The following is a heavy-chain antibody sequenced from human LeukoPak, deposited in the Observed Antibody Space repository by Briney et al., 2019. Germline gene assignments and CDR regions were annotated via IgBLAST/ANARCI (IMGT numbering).Heavy chain of an antibody. V-gene: IGHV1-2*02. D-gene: IGHD3-10*01. CDR2: INPNSGGT. J-gene: IGHJ4*02. CDR1: GYTFTGYY. Sequence: HRASVKVSCKASGYTFTGYYMHWVRQAPGQGLEWMGWINPNSGGTNYAQKFQGRVTMTTDTSTSTAYMELRSLRSDDTAVYYCARARVQNRGVLDYWGQGTLVTVSS. CDR3: ARARVQNRGVLDY.